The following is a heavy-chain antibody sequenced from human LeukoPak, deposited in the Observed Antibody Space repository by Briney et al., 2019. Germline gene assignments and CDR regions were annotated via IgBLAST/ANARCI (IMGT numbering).Heavy chain of an antibody. CDR2: IYYSGST. Sequence: SETLSLTCTVSGGSISSYYWSWIRQPPGKGLEWIGYIYYSGSTNYNPSLKSRVTISVDTSKNHFSLQLSSVTAADTAVYYCTRVRPGSQSDYWGQGTLVTVSS. CDR3: TRVRPGSQSDY. D-gene: IGHD3-10*01. J-gene: IGHJ4*02. V-gene: IGHV4-59*12. CDR1: GGSISSYY.